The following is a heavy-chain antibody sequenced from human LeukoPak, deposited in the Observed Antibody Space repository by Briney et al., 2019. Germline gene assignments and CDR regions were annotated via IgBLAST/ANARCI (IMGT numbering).Heavy chain of an antibody. CDR3: ARDRIYGSGSYYEISWFDP. Sequence: ASVKVSCKASGYTFTGYYMHWVRQAPGQGLEWMGWINPNSGGTNYAQKFQGRVTMTRDTSISTAYMELSRLRSDDTAVYYCARDRIYGSGSYYEISWFDPWGQGTLVTVSS. V-gene: IGHV1-2*02. J-gene: IGHJ5*02. CDR2: INPNSGGT. CDR1: GYTFTGYY. D-gene: IGHD3-10*01.